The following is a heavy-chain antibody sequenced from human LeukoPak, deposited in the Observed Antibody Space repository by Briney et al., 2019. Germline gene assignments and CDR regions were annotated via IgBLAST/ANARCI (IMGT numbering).Heavy chain of an antibody. CDR2: INSDGSST. Sequence: GGSLRLSCAASGFTFSSYWMHWVRQAPGKGLVWVSRINSDGSSTSYADSVKGRFTISRDSAKNTLYLQMNSLRAEDTAVYYCARVVVTPNTIDYWGQGTLVTVSS. D-gene: IGHD2-21*02. CDR3: ARVVVTPNTIDY. CDR1: GFTFSSYW. V-gene: IGHV3-74*01. J-gene: IGHJ4*02.